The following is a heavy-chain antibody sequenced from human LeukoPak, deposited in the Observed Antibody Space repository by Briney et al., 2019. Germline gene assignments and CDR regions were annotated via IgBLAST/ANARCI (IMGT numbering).Heavy chain of an antibody. V-gene: IGHV1-8*01. CDR1: GYTFTSYD. J-gene: IGHJ6*03. CDR2: INPSGGST. Sequence: ASVKVSCKASGYTFTSYDINWVRQATGQGLEWMGIINPSGGSTSYAQKFQGRVTMTRNTSISTAYMELSSLRSEDTAVYYCARVSSGWYPYYYMDVWGKGTTVTISS. D-gene: IGHD6-19*01. CDR3: ARVSSGWYPYYYMDV.